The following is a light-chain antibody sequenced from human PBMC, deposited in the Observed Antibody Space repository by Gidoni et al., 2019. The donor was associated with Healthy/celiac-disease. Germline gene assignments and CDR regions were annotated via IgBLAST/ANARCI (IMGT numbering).Light chain of an antibody. CDR1: SGRIASNY. CDR3: QSYDSGNPHWV. V-gene: IGLV6-57*04. CDR2: EDK. J-gene: IGLJ3*02. Sequence: FMLPQPHSVSESPGKPVTISCTRSSGRIASNYVQWYQQRQSSAPTTVIYEDKQRPSEVPDRFSGSVDSSSNAASLSISGLKTEDEADYYCQSYDSGNPHWVFGGGTKLTVL.